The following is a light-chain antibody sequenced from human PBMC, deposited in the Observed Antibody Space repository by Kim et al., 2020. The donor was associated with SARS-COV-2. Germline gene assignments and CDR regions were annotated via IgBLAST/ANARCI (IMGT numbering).Light chain of an antibody. CDR3: SSYTSSSTYV. Sequence: GQSITISSTGTSSDVGGYNYVSWYQQHPGKAPKLMIYDVSKRPSGVSNRFSGSKSGNTASLTISGLQAEDEADYYCSSYTSSSTYVFGGGTQLTVL. CDR2: DVS. CDR1: SSDVGGYNY. V-gene: IGLV2-14*04. J-gene: IGLJ2*01.